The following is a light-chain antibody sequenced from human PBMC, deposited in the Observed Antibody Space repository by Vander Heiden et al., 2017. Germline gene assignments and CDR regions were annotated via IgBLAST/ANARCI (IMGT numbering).Light chain of an antibody. CDR1: QSISSY. CDR2: AAS. J-gene: IGKJ2*01. V-gene: IGKV1-39*01. CDR3: QQSDSTLLYT. Sequence: DIQMTQSPSSLSASVGDRVTITCRASQSISSYLNWYKQKPGKAPKLLIYAASSLQSGVPSRFSGSGYGTDFTLTISSRQPEDFATYYCQQSDSTLLYTFGQGTKLDIK.